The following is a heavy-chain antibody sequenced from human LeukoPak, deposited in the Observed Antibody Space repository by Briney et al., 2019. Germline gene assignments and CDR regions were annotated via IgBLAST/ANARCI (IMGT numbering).Heavy chain of an antibody. CDR1: GGSISSGGYS. V-gene: IGHV4-30-2*01. Sequence: SQTLSLTCAVSGGSISSGGYSWSWIRQPPGKGLEWIGYIYHSGSTYYNPFLKSRVTISVDRSKNQFSLKLSSVTAAVTAVYYCARDRSYDSSGLDYWGQGTLVTVSS. D-gene: IGHD3-22*01. CDR3: ARDRSYDSSGLDY. J-gene: IGHJ4*02. CDR2: IYHSGST.